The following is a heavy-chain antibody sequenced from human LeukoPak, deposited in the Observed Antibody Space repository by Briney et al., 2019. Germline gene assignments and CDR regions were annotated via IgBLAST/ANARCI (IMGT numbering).Heavy chain of an antibody. Sequence: SETLSLTCTVSGGSISSGDYYWSWIRQPPGKGLEWIGYIYYSGSTYYNPSLKSRVTISVDTSKNQFSLKLGSVTAADTAVYYCARTGITGTTDYWGQGTLVTVSS. J-gene: IGHJ4*02. CDR2: IYYSGST. V-gene: IGHV4-30-4*01. CDR3: ARTGITGTTDY. CDR1: GGSISSGDYY. D-gene: IGHD1-7*01.